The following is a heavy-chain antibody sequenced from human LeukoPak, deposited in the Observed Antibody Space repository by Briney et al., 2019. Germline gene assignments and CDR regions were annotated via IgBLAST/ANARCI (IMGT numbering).Heavy chain of an antibody. D-gene: IGHD5-18*01. CDR3: ATVLSGGYSYGDFDY. CDR2: INPNSGGT. V-gene: IGHV1-2*02. CDR1: GYTFTGYY. J-gene: IGHJ4*02. Sequence: ASVKVSCKASGYTFTGYYMHWVRQAPGQGLEWMGWINPNSGGTNYAQKFQGRVTMTRDTSISTAYMELSRLRSDDTAVYYCATVLSGGYSYGDFDYWGQGTLVTVSS.